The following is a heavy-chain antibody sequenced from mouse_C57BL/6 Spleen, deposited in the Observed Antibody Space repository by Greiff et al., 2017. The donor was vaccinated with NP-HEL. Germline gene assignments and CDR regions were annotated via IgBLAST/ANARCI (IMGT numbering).Heavy chain of an antibody. Sequence: QVQLKESGPGLVQPSQSLSITCTVSGFSLTSYGVHWVRQSPGKGLEWLGVIWRGGSTDYNAALMSRLSITKDNSKSQVFFKMNSLQADDTAIYYCAKRSGYCYAMDYWGQGTSVTVSS. CDR3: AKRSGYCYAMDY. CDR2: IWRGGST. J-gene: IGHJ4*01. D-gene: IGHD3-2*02. V-gene: IGHV2-5*01. CDR1: GFSLTSYG.